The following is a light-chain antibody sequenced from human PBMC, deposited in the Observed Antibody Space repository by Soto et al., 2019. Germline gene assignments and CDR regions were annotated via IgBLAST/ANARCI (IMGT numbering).Light chain of an antibody. Sequence: EIVLTQSPDTLSLSPGERATLSCRASQSVNNYLAWYQQVHGQAPRLLIYDASKRATGIPARFSGSGSGTDFTLTISSLEPEDSAVYYCQLRSNWIFTFGHGTKVEI. CDR1: QSVNNY. J-gene: IGKJ3*01. CDR2: DAS. V-gene: IGKV3-11*01. CDR3: QLRSNWIFT.